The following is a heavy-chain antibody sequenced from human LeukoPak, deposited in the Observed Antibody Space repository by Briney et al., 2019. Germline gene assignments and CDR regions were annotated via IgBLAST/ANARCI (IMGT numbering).Heavy chain of an antibody. CDR1: GVSISSYH. V-gene: IGHV4-59*08. CDR3: ASLYDSSSYPRRGAFQY. D-gene: IGHD3-22*01. CDR2: VSYGGRT. J-gene: IGHJ3*01. Sequence: SETLSLTCAVSGVSISSYHWNWIRQSPGRGLEWIGHVSYGGRTDYNPSLQGRVTISMDMSKNQVSLKLTSVTAADTALYFCASLYDSSSYPRRGAFQYWGHGTLVSVSS.